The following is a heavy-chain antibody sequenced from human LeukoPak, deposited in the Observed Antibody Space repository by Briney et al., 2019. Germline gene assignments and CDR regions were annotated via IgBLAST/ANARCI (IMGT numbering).Heavy chain of an antibody. J-gene: IGHJ4*02. V-gene: IGHV3-30-3*01. CDR1: GFTFSSYA. CDR2: ISYDGSNK. D-gene: IGHD2-21*02. CDR3: ARGDQLYCGGDCYTDY. Sequence: PGGSLRLSCAASGFTFSSYAMHWVRQAPGKGLEWVAVISYDGSNKYYADSVKGRFTISRDNSKNTLYLQMNSLRAEDTAVYYCARGDQLYCGGDCYTDYWGQGTLVTVSS.